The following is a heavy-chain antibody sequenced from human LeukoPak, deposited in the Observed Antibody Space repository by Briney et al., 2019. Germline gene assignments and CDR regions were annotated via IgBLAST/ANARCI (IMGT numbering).Heavy chain of an antibody. Sequence: GGSLRLSCAASGFTFSSYAMSWVRQAPGKGLEWVSGTSGSGGSTYCADSVKGRFTISRDNSKNTLYLQMNSLRAEDTAVYHCARQYGSGSYYPKDFDYWGQGTLVTVSS. V-gene: IGHV3-23*01. J-gene: IGHJ4*02. D-gene: IGHD3-10*01. CDR3: ARQYGSGSYYPKDFDY. CDR2: TSGSGGST. CDR1: GFTFSSYA.